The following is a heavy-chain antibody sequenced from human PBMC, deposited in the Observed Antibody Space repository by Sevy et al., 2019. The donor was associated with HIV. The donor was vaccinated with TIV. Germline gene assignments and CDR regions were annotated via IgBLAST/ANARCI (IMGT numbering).Heavy chain of an antibody. CDR3: AATYYDFWSGYYGASYYYYGMDV. CDR2: IYYSGST. J-gene: IGHJ6*02. Sequence: SQNLSLTCTVSGGSISSSSYYWGWIRQPPGKGLEWIGSIYYSGSTYYNPSLKSRVTISVDTSKNQFSLKLSSVTAADTAVYYCAATYYDFWSGYYGASYYYYGMDVWGQGTTVTVSS. CDR1: GGSISSSSYY. V-gene: IGHV4-39*01. D-gene: IGHD3-3*01.